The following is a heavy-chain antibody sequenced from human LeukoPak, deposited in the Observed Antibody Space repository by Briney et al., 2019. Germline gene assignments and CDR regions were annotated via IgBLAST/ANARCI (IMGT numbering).Heavy chain of an antibody. CDR2: IIPILGIA. CDR3: ASPITIFGVAFDY. J-gene: IGHJ4*02. Sequence: SVKVSCKASGGTFSSYAIRWVRQAPGQGLEWMERIIPILGIANYAQKFQGRVTITADKSTSTAYMELSSLRSEDTAVYYCASPITIFGVAFDYWGQGTLVTVSS. D-gene: IGHD3-3*01. CDR1: GGTFSSYA. V-gene: IGHV1-69*04.